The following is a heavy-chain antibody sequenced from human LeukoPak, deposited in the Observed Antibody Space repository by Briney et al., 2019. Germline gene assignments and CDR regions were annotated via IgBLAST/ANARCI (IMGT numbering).Heavy chain of an antibody. D-gene: IGHD5-18*01. J-gene: IGHJ6*02. Sequence: GGSLRLSCAASGFTFSSYSMNWVRQAPGKGLEWVSSISSSSSYIYYADSVKGRFTISRDNAKNSLYLQMNSLRAEDTAVYYCARDMSRGYSCGYFSESMDVWGQGTTVTVSS. V-gene: IGHV3-21*01. CDR1: GFTFSSYS. CDR2: ISSSSSYI. CDR3: ARDMSRGYSCGYFSESMDV.